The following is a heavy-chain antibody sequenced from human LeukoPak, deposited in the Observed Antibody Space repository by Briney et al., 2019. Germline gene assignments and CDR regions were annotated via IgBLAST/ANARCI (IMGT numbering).Heavy chain of an antibody. D-gene: IGHD1-26*01. CDR1: GYTFTGYY. CDR2: INPDSGGT. J-gene: IGHJ4*02. Sequence: GASVKVSCKSSGYTFTGYYIHWVRQAPGQGLEWMGWINPDSGGTNYAQKFQGRVTMTRDTSITTAYMELTRLGSDDTAVYYCTREGFGATNDDFDYWGQGTLVTVSS. CDR3: TREGFGATNDDFDY. V-gene: IGHV1-2*02.